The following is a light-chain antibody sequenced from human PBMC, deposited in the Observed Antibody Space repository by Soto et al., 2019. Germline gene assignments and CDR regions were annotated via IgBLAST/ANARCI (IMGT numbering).Light chain of an antibody. J-gene: IGKJ1*01. V-gene: IGKV1-5*03. CDR1: QSISTW. Sequence: DIQMTQSPSTLSASVGDRVTITCRASQSISTWLAWYQQKPGKAPKLLIYKASSLEGGVPSRFSGSGSGTKFTLTISSLQPDDFATYYCQQYNSYWTFGQGTKVEIK. CDR2: KAS. CDR3: QQYNSYWT.